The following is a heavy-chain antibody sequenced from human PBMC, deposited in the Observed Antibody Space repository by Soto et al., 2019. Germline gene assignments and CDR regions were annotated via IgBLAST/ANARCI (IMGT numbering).Heavy chain of an antibody. CDR2: ISGSGHST. D-gene: IGHD3-9*01. J-gene: IGHJ5*02. CDR3: AKNKYDILTGYSIPNWFDT. CDR1: GFTFSSYA. V-gene: IGHV3-23*01. Sequence: PGGSLRLSCAVSGFTFSSYAMTCVRQAPGKGLEGVSGISGSGHSTYHADSVNGRFTISTDNSNNTLYLQMNSLRAEDTAVYYCAKNKYDILTGYSIPNWFDTWGQGTLVTVSS.